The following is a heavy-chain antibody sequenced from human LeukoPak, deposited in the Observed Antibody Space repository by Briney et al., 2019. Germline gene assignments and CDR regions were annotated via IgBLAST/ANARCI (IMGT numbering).Heavy chain of an antibody. CDR2: IIPIFGTA. CDR1: GGTFSSYA. D-gene: IGHD2-2*01. CDR3: ARERPRVVPAATNPPYWFDP. J-gene: IGHJ5*02. V-gene: IGHV1-69*01. Sequence: ASVKVSCKASGGTFSSYAISWVRQAPGQGLEWMGGIIPIFGTANYAQKFQGRVTITADESTSTAYMELSSLRSEDTAVYYCARERPRVVPAATNPPYWFDPWGQGTLVTVSS.